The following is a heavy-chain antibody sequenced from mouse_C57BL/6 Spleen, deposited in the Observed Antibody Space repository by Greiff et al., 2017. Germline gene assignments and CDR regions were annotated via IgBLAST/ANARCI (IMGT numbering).Heavy chain of an antibody. V-gene: IGHV1-47*01. J-gene: IGHJ1*03. CDR3: ARPHYGSKEVYWYFDV. D-gene: IGHD1-1*01. CDR1: GYTFTTYP. CDR2: FHPYNDDT. Sequence: QVQLQQSGAELVKPGASVKMSCKASGYTFTTYPIEWMKQNHGKSLEWIGNFHPYNDDTKYNEKFKGKATLTVEKSSSTVYFELSRLTSNDSAVDYCARPHYGSKEVYWYFDVWGTGTTVTVSS.